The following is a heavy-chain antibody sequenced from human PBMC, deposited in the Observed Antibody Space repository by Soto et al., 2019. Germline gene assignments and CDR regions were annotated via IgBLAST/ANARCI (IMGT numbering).Heavy chain of an antibody. V-gene: IGHV1-18*01. CDR3: ARDAVGETYCSSASCYYYYGMDV. D-gene: IGHD2-2*01. CDR1: GYTFTSYG. J-gene: IGHJ6*02. CDR2: ISAYNGNT. Sequence: ASVKVSCKXSGYTFTSYGISWVRQAPGQGLEWMGWISAYNGNTNYAQKLQGRVTMTTDTSTSTAYMELRSLRSDDTAVYYCARDAVGETYCSSASCYYYYGMDVWGQGTTVTVSS.